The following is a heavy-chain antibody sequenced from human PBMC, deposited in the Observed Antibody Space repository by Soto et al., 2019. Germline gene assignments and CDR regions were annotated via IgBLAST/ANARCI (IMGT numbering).Heavy chain of an antibody. CDR2: ISYDGSNK. Sequence: GGSLRLSCAASGFTFSSYAMHWVRQAPGKGLEWVAVISYDGSNKYYADSVKDQFTISRDNSKNTLYLKMNSLRSEDTAVYYCARDPLWGTAMVLWYFDLWGRGTLVTVSS. V-gene: IGHV3-30-3*01. CDR3: ARDPLWGTAMVLWYFDL. D-gene: IGHD5-18*01. CDR1: GFTFSSYA. J-gene: IGHJ2*01.